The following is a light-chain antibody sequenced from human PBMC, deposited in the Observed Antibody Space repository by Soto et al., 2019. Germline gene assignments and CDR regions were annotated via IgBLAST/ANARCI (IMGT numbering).Light chain of an antibody. Sequence: QSALTQPASVSGSPGQSITISCTGASSDVGGYNFVSWYQHHPGKAPKLVIYDVNNRPSGVSDRFSGSKSDNTASLTISGLQAEDEADYYCSSYTDVSQRVFGTGTKVTVL. J-gene: IGLJ1*01. V-gene: IGLV2-14*03. CDR3: SSYTDVSQRV. CDR1: SSDVGGYNF. CDR2: DVN.